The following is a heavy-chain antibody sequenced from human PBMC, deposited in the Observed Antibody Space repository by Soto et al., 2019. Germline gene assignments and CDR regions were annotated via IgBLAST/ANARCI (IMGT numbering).Heavy chain of an antibody. CDR1: GYTFTSYG. CDR2: ISAYNGNT. J-gene: IGHJ4*02. D-gene: IGHD3-3*01. Sequence: ASVKVSCKASGYTFTSYGISWVRQAPGQGLEWMGWISAYNGNTNYAQKLQGRVTMTTDTSTSTAYMVLRSLRSDDTAVYYCARGQRWGYDFWSGYPTTYYFDYWGQGTLVTVSS. CDR3: ARGQRWGYDFWSGYPTTYYFDY. V-gene: IGHV1-18*01.